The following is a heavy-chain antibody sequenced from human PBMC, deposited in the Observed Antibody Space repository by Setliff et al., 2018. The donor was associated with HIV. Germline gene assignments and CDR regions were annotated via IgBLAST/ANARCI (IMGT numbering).Heavy chain of an antibody. J-gene: IGHJ4*02. Sequence: SETLSLTCAVYGGSFSDYFWTWIRQPPGKGLEWIGDINHSGSTNYNPSLKSRVAMSFDTSKNQFSLKLISVTAADTAVYYCARGHDILEPSGPFDYWGQGTLVTVSS. D-gene: IGHD3-9*01. CDR1: GGSFSDYF. CDR2: INHSGST. CDR3: ARGHDILEPSGPFDY. V-gene: IGHV4-34*01.